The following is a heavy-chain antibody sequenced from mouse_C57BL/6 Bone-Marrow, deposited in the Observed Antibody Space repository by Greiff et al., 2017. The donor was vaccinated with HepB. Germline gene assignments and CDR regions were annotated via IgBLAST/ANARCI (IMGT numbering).Heavy chain of an antibody. V-gene: IGHV5-16*01. D-gene: IGHD4-1*01. J-gene: IGHJ4*01. CDR2: INYDGSST. Sequence: EVKLVESEGGLVQPGSSMKLSCTASGFTFSDYYMAWVRQVPEKGLEWVANINYDGSSTYYLDSLKSRFIISRDNAKNILYLQMSSLKSEDTATYYCARDEGTGTYAMDDWGQGTSVTVSS. CDR3: ARDEGTGTYAMDD. CDR1: GFTFSDYY.